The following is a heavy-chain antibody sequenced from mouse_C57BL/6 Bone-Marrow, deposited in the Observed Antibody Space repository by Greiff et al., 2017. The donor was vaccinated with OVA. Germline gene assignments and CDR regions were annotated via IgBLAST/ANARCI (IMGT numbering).Heavy chain of an antibody. Sequence: VQLQQSGPGLVKPSQSLSLTCSVTGYSITSGYYWNWIRQFPGNKLEWMGYISYDGSNNYNPSLKNRISITRDTSKNQFFLKLNSVTTEDTATYYCASTAQAHYWGQGTTLTVSS. J-gene: IGHJ2*01. CDR2: ISYDGSN. CDR3: ASTAQAHY. CDR1: GYSITSGYY. D-gene: IGHD3-2*02. V-gene: IGHV3-6*01.